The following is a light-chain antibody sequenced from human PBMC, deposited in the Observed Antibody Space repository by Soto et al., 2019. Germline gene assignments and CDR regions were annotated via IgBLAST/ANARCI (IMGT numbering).Light chain of an antibody. Sequence: DIQLTKSPSFLSASVEDRVTISCRASYDISSSLAWYQQEPGKPPKRLIYDSSTLQTGVPSRFTGSGSGRKFTLTISGLQFGDFATYFCQQLSHYPYSFGQGTKLEI. J-gene: IGKJ2*03. V-gene: IGKV1-9*01. CDR1: YDISSS. CDR3: QQLSHYPYS. CDR2: DSS.